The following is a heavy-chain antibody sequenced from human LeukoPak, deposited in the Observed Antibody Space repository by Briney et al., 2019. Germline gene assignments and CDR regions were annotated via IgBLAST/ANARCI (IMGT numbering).Heavy chain of an antibody. CDR1: GFTFSSYG. CDR2: ISYDGSNK. Sequence: GGSLRLSCAASGFTFSSYGMHWVRQAPGKGLEWVAVISYDGSNKYYADCVKGRFTTSRDNSKNTLYLEMNSLRAEDTAVYYCAKSDYGGDAFDIWGQGTMVTVSS. D-gene: IGHD4-23*01. J-gene: IGHJ3*02. CDR3: AKSDYGGDAFDI. V-gene: IGHV3-30*18.